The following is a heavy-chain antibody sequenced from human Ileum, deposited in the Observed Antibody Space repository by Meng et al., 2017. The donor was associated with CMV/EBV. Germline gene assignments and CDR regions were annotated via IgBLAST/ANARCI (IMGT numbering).Heavy chain of an antibody. V-gene: IGHV6-1*01. J-gene: IGHJ4*02. Sequence: QVQLDQSGPGLSQPSQTLSLTCAGDSVSISTESWNWIRQSPSRGLEWLGRTWYGSKWYYEYAVSVKSRITIIPDTSQNQISLQLNSVTPDDTAVYYCTYGWPLKYWGQGSLVTVSS. CDR2: TWYGSKWYY. CDR1: DSVSISTES. CDR3: TYGWPLKY. D-gene: IGHD3-10*01.